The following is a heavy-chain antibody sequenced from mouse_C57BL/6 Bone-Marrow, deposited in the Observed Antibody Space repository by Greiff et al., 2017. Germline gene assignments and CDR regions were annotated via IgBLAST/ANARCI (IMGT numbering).Heavy chain of an antibody. Sequence: VQLKQPGAELVKPGASVKLSCKASGYSFTDYNMNWVKQSNGKSLEWIGVINPNYGTTSYNQKFKGKATLTVDQSSSTAYMQLNSLTSEDSAVYYCARWGYYGSAHWYFDVWGTGTTVTVSS. CDR1: GYSFTDYN. V-gene: IGHV1-39*01. CDR2: INPNYGTT. J-gene: IGHJ1*03. D-gene: IGHD1-1*01. CDR3: ARWGYYGSAHWYFDV.